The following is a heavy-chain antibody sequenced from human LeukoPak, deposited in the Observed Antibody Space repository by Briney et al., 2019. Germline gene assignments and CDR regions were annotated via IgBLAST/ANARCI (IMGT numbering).Heavy chain of an antibody. CDR2: ISSSGSTK. CDR3: ARDLDYYGSGEYFDY. J-gene: IGHJ4*02. D-gene: IGHD3-10*01. V-gene: IGHV3-11*04. Sequence: PGGSVRLSCAASGFTLRDYYMSWIRQAPGKGLEWVSCISSSGSTKYYADSVKGRFTISRDKAKNSLYLQMNSPRAEDTAVYYCARDLDYYGSGEYFDYWGQGTLVTVSS. CDR1: GFTLRDYY.